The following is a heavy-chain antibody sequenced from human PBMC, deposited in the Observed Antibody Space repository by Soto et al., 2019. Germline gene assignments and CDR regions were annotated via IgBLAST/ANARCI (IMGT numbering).Heavy chain of an antibody. D-gene: IGHD1-26*01. CDR1: GYTFTSYY. V-gene: IGHV1-46*01. CDR2: INPSGGST. J-gene: IGHJ4*02. CDR3: ASRGSGSYYAIWDYFDY. Sequence: ASVKVSCKASGYTFTSYYMHWVRQAPGQGLEWMGIINPSGGSTSYAQKFQGRVTMTRDTSTSTVYMELSSLRSEDTAVYYCASRGSGSYYAIWDYFDYWGQGTLATVSS.